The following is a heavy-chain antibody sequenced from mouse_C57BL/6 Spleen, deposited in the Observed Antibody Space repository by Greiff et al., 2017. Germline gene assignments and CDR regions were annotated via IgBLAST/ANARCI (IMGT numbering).Heavy chain of an antibody. J-gene: IGHJ2*01. CDR1: GYSITSGYY. D-gene: IGHD2-1*01. Sequence: EVQLVESGPGLVKPSQSLSLTCSVTGYSITSGYYWNWIRQFPGNKLEWMGYISYDGSNNYNPSLKNRISITRDTSKNQFFLKLNSVTTEDTATYYYARERAYGNSYYFDYWGQGTTLTVSS. CDR3: ARERAYGNSYYFDY. CDR2: ISYDGSN. V-gene: IGHV3-6*01.